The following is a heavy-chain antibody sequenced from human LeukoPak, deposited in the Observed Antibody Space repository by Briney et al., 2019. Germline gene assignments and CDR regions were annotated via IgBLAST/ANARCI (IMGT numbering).Heavy chain of an antibody. CDR1: GLTLSDRY. V-gene: IGHV3-72*01. J-gene: IGHJ3*02. D-gene: IGHD3-10*01. CDR2: SRNERNSYTT. CDR3: ASSVTLYGSASYGRGAFDI. Sequence: GRSLRLSCAASGLTLSDRYMDWVRQAPGKGLEWVARSRNERNSYTTEYAASVKGRFTISRDDSKNSLSLQMNSLKTEDTAVYYCASSVTLYGSASYGRGAFDIWGQGTMVIVSS.